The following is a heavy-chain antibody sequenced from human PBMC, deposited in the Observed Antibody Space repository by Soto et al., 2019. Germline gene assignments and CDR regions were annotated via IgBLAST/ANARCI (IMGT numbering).Heavy chain of an antibody. Sequence: ASVKVSCKASGYTFTSYAMHWVRQAPGQRLEWMGWINAGNGNTKYSQKFQGRVTITRDTSASTAYMELSSLRSEDTAVYYCARDETGGYDPNLAYWGQGTLVTVSS. J-gene: IGHJ4*02. CDR2: INAGNGNT. CDR1: GYTFTSYA. D-gene: IGHD5-12*01. CDR3: ARDETGGYDPNLAY. V-gene: IGHV1-3*01.